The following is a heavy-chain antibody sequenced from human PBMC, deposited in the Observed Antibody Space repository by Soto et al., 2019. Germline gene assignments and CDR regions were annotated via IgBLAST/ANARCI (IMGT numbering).Heavy chain of an antibody. CDR2: INAGNGNT. V-gene: IGHV1-3*01. Sequence: QVQLVQSGAEVKKPGASVKVSCKASGYTFTSYAMHWVRQAPGQRLEWMGWINAGNGNTKYSQKFQGRVTITRDTSASTAYMELSSLRSEDTAVYYCARVWGLGAVAGRTTRGPFDYWGQGTLVTVSS. CDR1: GYTFTSYA. D-gene: IGHD6-19*01. CDR3: ARVWGLGAVAGRTTRGPFDY. J-gene: IGHJ4*02.